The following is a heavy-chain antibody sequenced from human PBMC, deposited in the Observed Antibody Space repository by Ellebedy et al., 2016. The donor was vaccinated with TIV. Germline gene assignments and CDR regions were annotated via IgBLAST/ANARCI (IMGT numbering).Heavy chain of an antibody. CDR2: IYYSGST. V-gene: IGHV4-39*01. D-gene: IGHD3-3*01. CDR3: ARRNSYAITIDWFDP. CDR1: GGSISSSSYY. Sequence: SETLSLXCTVSGGSISSSSYYWGWIRQPPGKGLEWIGSIYYSGSTYYNPSLKSRVTISVDTSKNQFSLKLSSVTAADTAVYYCARRNSYAITIDWFDPWGQGTLVTVSS. J-gene: IGHJ5*02.